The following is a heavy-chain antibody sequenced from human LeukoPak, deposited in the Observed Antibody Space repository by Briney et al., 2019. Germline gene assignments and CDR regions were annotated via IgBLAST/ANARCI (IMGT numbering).Heavy chain of an antibody. D-gene: IGHD6-19*01. CDR1: VGTFSSYS. CDR2: IIPTLGIA. J-gene: IGHJ4*02. Sequence: SVKVSCKASVGTFSSYSITWVRQAPGQGLEWMGRIIPTLGIANYAQKFQGRVTITADKSTSTAYMELSSLRSEDTAVYYCAGEEDRGVTVAGTAFDYWGQGTLVTVSS. CDR3: AGEEDRGVTVAGTAFDY. V-gene: IGHV1-69*04.